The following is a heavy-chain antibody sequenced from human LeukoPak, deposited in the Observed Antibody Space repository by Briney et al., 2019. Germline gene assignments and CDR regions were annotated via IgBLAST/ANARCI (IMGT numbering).Heavy chain of an antibody. CDR2: ISWNSGSI. CDR3: AKSIGSSGYYYVGAFDI. Sequence: SGGSLRLSCAASGFTFDDYAMHWVRQAPGKGLEWVSGISWNSGSIGYADSVKGRFTISRDNAKNSLYLQMNSLRAEDTALYYCAKSIGSSGYYYVGAFDIWGQGTMVTVPS. CDR1: GFTFDDYA. J-gene: IGHJ3*02. D-gene: IGHD3-22*01. V-gene: IGHV3-9*01.